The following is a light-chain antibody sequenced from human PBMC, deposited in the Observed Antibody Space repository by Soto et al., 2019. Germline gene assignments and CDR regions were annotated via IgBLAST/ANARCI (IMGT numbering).Light chain of an antibody. CDR2: LNSDGTH. Sequence: QPVLTQSPSASASLGASVKLTCTLSSGHSSYAIAWHQQQPDKGPRYLMKLNSDGTHNKGDGIPDRFSGSISGAERYLTISSLQSEDEADYYCQTWGTGIRVFGGGTKLTV. V-gene: IGLV4-69*01. CDR3: QTWGTGIRV. CDR1: SGHSSYA. J-gene: IGLJ3*02.